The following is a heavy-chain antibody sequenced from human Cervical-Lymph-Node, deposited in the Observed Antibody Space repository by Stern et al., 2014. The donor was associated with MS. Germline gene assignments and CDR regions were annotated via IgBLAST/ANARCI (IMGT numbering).Heavy chain of an antibody. CDR1: GFTFDDYA. D-gene: IGHD3-16*02. CDR3: ATTPVWGSYRYYFDY. Sequence: EVQLEESGGGLVQPGRSLRLSCAASGFTFDDYAMHWVRQAPGKGLEWVSGISWNSGSIGYADSVKGRFTISRDNAKNSLYLQMNSLRAEDTALYYCATTPVWGSYRYYFDYWGQGTLVTVSS. J-gene: IGHJ4*02. V-gene: IGHV3-9*01. CDR2: ISWNSGSI.